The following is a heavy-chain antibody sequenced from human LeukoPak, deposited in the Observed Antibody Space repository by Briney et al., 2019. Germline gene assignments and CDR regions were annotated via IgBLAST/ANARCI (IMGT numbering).Heavy chain of an antibody. CDR1: EFTLSSYN. Sequence: NTGGSLRLSCAASEFTLSSYNMKWVRQAPGKGLEWVSSISYRSSDIEYADSVKGRFTSSRDNAKQFLYLQMSSLRAEDTAVYYCARVYSSSWYSGYLYMDVWGKGTTVTVSS. J-gene: IGHJ6*03. CDR2: ISYRSSDI. CDR3: ARVYSSSWYSGYLYMDV. V-gene: IGHV3-21*01. D-gene: IGHD6-13*01.